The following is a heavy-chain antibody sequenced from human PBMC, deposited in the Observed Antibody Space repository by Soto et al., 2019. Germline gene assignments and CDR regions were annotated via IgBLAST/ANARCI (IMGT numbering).Heavy chain of an antibody. CDR1: GYTFTSYY. J-gene: IGHJ5*02. CDR3: ARDYRGDYVRVGWFDP. Sequence: ASVKVSCKASGYTFTSYYMHWVRQAPGQGLEWMGIINPSGGSTSYAQKFQGRVTMTRDTSTSTVYMELSSLRSEDTAVYYCARDYRGDYVRVGWFDPRGQGTLVTVSS. D-gene: IGHD4-17*01. V-gene: IGHV1-46*01. CDR2: INPSGGST.